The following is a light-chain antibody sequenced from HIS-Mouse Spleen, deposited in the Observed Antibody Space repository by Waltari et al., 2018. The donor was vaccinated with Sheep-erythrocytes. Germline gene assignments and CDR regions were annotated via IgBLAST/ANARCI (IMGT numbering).Light chain of an antibody. CDR3: MQALQTPFT. CDR1: QSLLHSNGYSY. CDR2: LGS. V-gene: IGKV2-28*01. J-gene: IGKJ3*01. Sequence: DTVMTQSQLSLPVTPGEPASISCRSSQSLLHSNGYSYLDWYRQKPGQSPQLLIYLGSNRASGVPDRFSGSGSGTDFTLKISRVEAEDVGVYYCMQALQTPFTFGPGTKVDIK.